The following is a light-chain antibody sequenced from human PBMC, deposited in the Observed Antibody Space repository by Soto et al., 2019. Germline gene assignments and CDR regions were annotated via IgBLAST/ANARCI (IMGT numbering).Light chain of an antibody. Sequence: DIHMTQPHSTLSASVGDRVTIPCRASQSISSWLAWYQQKPGKAPKLLIYKASSLESGVPSRFSGSGSGTEFTLTISSLQPDDFATYYCQQYDSYSGTFGQGTKVDIK. J-gene: IGKJ1*01. CDR2: KAS. CDR1: QSISSW. CDR3: QQYDSYSGT. V-gene: IGKV1-5*03.